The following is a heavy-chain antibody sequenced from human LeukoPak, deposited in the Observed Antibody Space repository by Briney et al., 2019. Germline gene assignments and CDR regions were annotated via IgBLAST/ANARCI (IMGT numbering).Heavy chain of an antibody. CDR1: GYTFTGYY. V-gene: IGHV1-2*06. CDR2: INPNSGGT. D-gene: IGHD4-17*01. Sequence: ASVKVSCKASGYTFTGYYMHWVLQAPGQGLEWMGRINPNSGGTNYAQKFQGRVTMTRDTSISTAYMELSRLRSDDTAVYYCARVKTKRPGDYRDYGHVDYWGQGTLVTVSS. J-gene: IGHJ4*02. CDR3: ARVKTKRPGDYRDYGHVDY.